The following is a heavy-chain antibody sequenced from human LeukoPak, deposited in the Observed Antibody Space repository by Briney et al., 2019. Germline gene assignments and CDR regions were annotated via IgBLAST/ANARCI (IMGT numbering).Heavy chain of an antibody. J-gene: IGHJ4*02. Sequence: PSETLSLTCTVSGGSISGYYWTWIRQSPGKRPEWLAYIRYTGSTNYNPSLKSRVTISVDTSKNQFSLKLSSVTAADTAVYYCAGGYYYDSSGYYFGYWGQGTLVTVSS. V-gene: IGHV4-59*12. CDR2: IRYTGST. D-gene: IGHD3-22*01. CDR3: AGGYYYDSSGYYFGY. CDR1: GGSISGYY.